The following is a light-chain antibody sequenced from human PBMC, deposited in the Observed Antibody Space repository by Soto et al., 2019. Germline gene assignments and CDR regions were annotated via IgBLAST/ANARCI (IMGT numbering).Light chain of an antibody. CDR2: EVS. J-gene: IGLJ1*01. Sequence: QSALTQPASGSGSPGQSITISCTGTSSDVGGFNYVSWFQQHPGKAPKLMIYEVSNRPSGVSNRFSGSKSGNTASLTISGLQAEDEADYYCSSYRSSSPPYVFGTGTKVTVL. CDR1: SSDVGGFNY. CDR3: SSYRSSSPPYV. V-gene: IGLV2-14*01.